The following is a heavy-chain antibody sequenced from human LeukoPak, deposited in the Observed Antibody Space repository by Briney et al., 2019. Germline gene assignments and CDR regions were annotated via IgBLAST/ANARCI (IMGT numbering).Heavy chain of an antibody. J-gene: IGHJ6*02. CDR3: ARPDASPYGSGSNYYYGMDV. Sequence: SVKVSFKASGGTFSSYAISWVRQAPGQGLEWMGRIIPILGIANYAQKFQGRVTITADKSTSTAYMELSSLRSEDTAVYYCARPDASPYGSGSNYYYGMDVWGQGTTVTVSS. V-gene: IGHV1-69*04. D-gene: IGHD3-10*01. CDR2: IIPILGIA. CDR1: GGTFSSYA.